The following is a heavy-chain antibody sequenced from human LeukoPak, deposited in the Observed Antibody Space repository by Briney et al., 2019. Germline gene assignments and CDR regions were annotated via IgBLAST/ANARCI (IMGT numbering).Heavy chain of an antibody. V-gene: IGHV1-69*05. D-gene: IGHD2-15*01. CDR3: ARDDCSGGSCYGIGY. Sequence: SVKVSCKASGGTFSSYAISWVRQAPGQGLEWMGRIIPIFGTANYAQKFQGRVTITTDESTSTAYMELSSLRSEDTAVYYRARDDCSGGSCYGIGYWGQGTLVTVPS. CDR1: GGTFSSYA. CDR2: IIPIFGTA. J-gene: IGHJ4*02.